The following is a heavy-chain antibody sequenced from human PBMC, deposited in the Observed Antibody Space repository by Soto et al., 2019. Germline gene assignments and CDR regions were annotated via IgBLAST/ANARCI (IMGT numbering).Heavy chain of an antibody. V-gene: IGHV4-28*01. Sequence: SETLSLTCAVSGYSISSSNWWGWIRQPPGKGLEWIGYIYYSGSTYYNPSLKSRVTMSVDTSKNQFSLKLSSVTAVDTAVYYCARIDPDYGGKVDYWGQGTLVTVSS. CDR2: IYYSGST. CDR1: GYSISSSNW. CDR3: ARIDPDYGGKVDY. D-gene: IGHD4-17*01. J-gene: IGHJ4*02.